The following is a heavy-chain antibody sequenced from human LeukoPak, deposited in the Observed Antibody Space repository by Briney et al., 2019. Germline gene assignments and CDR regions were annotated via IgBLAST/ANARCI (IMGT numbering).Heavy chain of an antibody. D-gene: IGHD3-9*01. Sequence: GGSLRLSCAASGLTFSSYWMHWVRQAPGKGLVWVSRIIGDGSNTSHADSVKGRFNISRDNAKNTLDLQMNSLRAEDTAVYYCARPYDILTPNWFDPWGQGTLVTVSS. J-gene: IGHJ5*02. CDR2: IIGDGSNT. V-gene: IGHV3-74*01. CDR1: GLTFSSYW. CDR3: ARPYDILTPNWFDP.